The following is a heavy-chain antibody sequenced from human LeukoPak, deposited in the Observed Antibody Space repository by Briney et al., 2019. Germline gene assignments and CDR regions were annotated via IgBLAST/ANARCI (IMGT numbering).Heavy chain of an antibody. Sequence: PSETLSLTCTVSGGSISGSAYYWGWIRQPPGKGLEWIGSIYYTGSMYYNPSSGTTYYNPSLKSRVTISLDTSKNQFSLKVTSVTAADTAVYSCARDQAPYYDRSGNHYSATAAAFDIWGQGTMVTVSS. J-gene: IGHJ3*02. V-gene: IGHV4-39*07. CDR3: ARDQAPYYDRSGNHYSATAAAFDI. CDR2: IYYTGSMYYNPSSGTT. D-gene: IGHD3-22*01. CDR1: GGSISGSAYY.